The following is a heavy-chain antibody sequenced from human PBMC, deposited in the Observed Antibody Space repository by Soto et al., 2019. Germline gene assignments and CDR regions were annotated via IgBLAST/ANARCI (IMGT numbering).Heavy chain of an antibody. CDR1: GFTFSTYS. Sequence: DVQLVESGGGLVKPGGSLRLSCAASGFTFSTYSMNWVRQAPGKGLEWVSSLSSSSSYIYYADSVKGRFTISRDNAENSLYLQMNSLRAEDTAVYYCARDYYDSSGTQIMDGWGQGTTVTVSS. J-gene: IGHJ6*02. D-gene: IGHD3-22*01. V-gene: IGHV3-21*01. CDR3: ARDYYDSSGTQIMDG. CDR2: LSSSSSYI.